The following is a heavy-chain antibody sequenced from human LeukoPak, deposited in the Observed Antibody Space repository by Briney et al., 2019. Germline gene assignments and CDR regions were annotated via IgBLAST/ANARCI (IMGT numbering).Heavy chain of an antibody. V-gene: IGHV4-39*01. J-gene: IGHJ4*02. CDR3: ARTVIAYYFDY. D-gene: IGHD4-4*01. CDR2: IYYSGST. Sequence: SETLSLTCTVSGGSISSSSYYWGWIRQPPGKGLEWIGSIYYSGSTHYNPSLKSRVTISVDTSRNQFSLKLSSVTAADTAVYYCARTVIAYYFDYWGQGTLVTVSS. CDR1: GGSISSSSYY.